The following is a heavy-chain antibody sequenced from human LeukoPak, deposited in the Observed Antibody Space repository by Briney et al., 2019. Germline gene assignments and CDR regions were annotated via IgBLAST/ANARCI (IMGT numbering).Heavy chain of an antibody. J-gene: IGHJ4*02. CDR1: GFTLSSYM. Sequence: KPGGSLRLSCAASGFTLSSYMMNWVRQAPGKGLEWVSSINSGSTYTYYTESVKGRFTVSRDNAKNSLFLQMNSLRAEDTAIYYCARSLTTLTYEGYWGQGTLVTVSS. D-gene: IGHD1-1*01. CDR3: ARSLTTLTYEGY. V-gene: IGHV3-21*01. CDR2: INSGSTYT.